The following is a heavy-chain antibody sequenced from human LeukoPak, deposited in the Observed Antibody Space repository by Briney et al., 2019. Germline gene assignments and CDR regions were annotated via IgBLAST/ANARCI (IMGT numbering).Heavy chain of an antibody. Sequence: VKVSCKASGYTFTGYYMHWVRQAPGQGLEWMGWINPNSGGTNYAQKFQGRVTMTRDTSISTAYMELGRLRSDDTAVYYCARSITMIVVVNYYFDYWGQGTLVTVSS. V-gene: IGHV1-2*02. CDR3: ARSITMIVVVNYYFDY. D-gene: IGHD3-22*01. CDR2: INPNSGGT. J-gene: IGHJ4*02. CDR1: GYTFTGYY.